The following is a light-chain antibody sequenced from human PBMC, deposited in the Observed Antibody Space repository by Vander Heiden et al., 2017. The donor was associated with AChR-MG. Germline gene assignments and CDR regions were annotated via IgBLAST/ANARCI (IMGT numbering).Light chain of an antibody. CDR1: QSISSY. V-gene: IGKV3-11*01. CDR2: DAS. Sequence: EIVLTQSPATLSLSAGERATLSCRASQSISSYLAWYQQKPGQAPRLLIYDASKRATGIPTDFTLTISSLEPEDFALYYCQQRSNWLTFGGGTKVEIK. CDR3: QQRSNWLT. J-gene: IGKJ4*01.